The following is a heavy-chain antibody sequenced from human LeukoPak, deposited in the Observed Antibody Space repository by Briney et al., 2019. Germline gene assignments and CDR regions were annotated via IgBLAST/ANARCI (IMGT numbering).Heavy chain of an antibody. CDR2: IYYVGST. V-gene: IGHV4-59*01. CDR3: ARTVVGSGRYFAFDI. CDR1: GGSISPYC. D-gene: IGHD3-10*01. Sequence: SETLSLTCTVSGGSISPYCWSWLRQPPGKGLEWIGYIYYVGSTNYNPSLKSRVTISVDTSKNQFSLKLSSVTAADTAVYYCARTVVGSGRYFAFDIWGQGTMVTVSS. J-gene: IGHJ3*02.